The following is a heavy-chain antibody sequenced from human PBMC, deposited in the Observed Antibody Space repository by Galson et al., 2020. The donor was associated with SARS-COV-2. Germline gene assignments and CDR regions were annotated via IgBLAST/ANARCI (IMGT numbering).Heavy chain of an antibody. CDR3: ARGSVTTGDYSWSYYYYYYMDV. CDR1: GFTFSSYD. V-gene: IGHV3-13*01. D-gene: IGHD4-4*01. J-gene: IGHJ6*03. CDR2: IGTAGDT. Sequence: GGSLRLSCAASGFTFSSYDMHWVRQATGKGLEWVSAIGTAGDTYYPGSVKGRFTISRENAKNSLYLQMNSLRAGDTAVYYCARGSVTTGDYSWSYYYYYYMDVWGKGTTVTVSS.